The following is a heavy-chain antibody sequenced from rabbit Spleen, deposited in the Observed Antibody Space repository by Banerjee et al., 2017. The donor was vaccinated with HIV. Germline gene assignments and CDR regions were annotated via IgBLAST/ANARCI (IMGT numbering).Heavy chain of an antibody. CDR2: IDPLFGIT. CDR3: ARDLVAVIGWNFNL. D-gene: IGHD1-1*01. CDR1: GFSLSSYY. V-gene: IGHV1S7*01. J-gene: IGHJ4*01. Sequence: QLVESRGGLVKPGGSLKLSCKASGFSLSSYYMNWVRQAPGKGLEWIGYIDPLFGITYYANWVNGRFSISRENAQNTVFLQMTSLTAADTATYFCARDLVAVIGWNFNLWGPGTLVTVS.